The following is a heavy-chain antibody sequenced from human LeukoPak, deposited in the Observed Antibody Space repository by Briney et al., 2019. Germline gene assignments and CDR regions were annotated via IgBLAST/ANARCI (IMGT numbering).Heavy chain of an antibody. J-gene: IGHJ6*02. CDR2: INPNSGGT. Sequence: GASVKVSCKASGYTFTAYYMHWVRQAPEKGLEWMGWINPNSGGTNYAQKFQGGVTMTNDTSISTAYMELSRLRSDDTAVYYCARAVFRQWLVFYYGMDVWGQGTTVTVSS. CDR1: GYTFTAYY. CDR3: ARAVFRQWLVFYYGMDV. V-gene: IGHV1-2*02. D-gene: IGHD6-19*01.